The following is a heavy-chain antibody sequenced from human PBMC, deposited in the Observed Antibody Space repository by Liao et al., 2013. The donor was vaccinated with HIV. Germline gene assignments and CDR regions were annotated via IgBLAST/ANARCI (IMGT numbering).Heavy chain of an antibody. CDR1: GGSFSGYY. Sequence: QVQLQQWGAGLLKPSETLSLTCAVYGGSFSGYYWSWIRQPPGKGLEWIGEINHSGSTNYNPSLKSRVTISVDTSKNQFSLKLSSVTAADTAVYYCARRXNEATPLYYMDVWGKGTTVTVSS. CDR2: INHSGST. CDR3: ARRXNEATPLYYMDV. V-gene: IGHV4-34*01. J-gene: IGHJ6*03.